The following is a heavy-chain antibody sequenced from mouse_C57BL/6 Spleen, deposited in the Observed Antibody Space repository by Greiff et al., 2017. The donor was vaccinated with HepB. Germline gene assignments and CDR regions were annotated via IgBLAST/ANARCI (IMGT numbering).Heavy chain of an antibody. CDR1: GFTFTDYY. V-gene: IGHV7-3*01. Sequence: DVMLVESGGGLVQPGGSLSLSCAASGFTFTDYYMSWVRQPPGKALEWLGFIRNKANGYTTEYSASVKGRFTISRDNSQSILYLQMNALRAEDSATYYCARYEGYYYGYWGQGTTLTVSS. D-gene: IGHD1-1*01. CDR2: IRNKANGYTT. J-gene: IGHJ2*01. CDR3: ARYEGYYYGY.